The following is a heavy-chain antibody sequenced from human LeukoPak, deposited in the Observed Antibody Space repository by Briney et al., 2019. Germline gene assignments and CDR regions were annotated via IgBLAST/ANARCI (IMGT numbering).Heavy chain of an antibody. CDR1: EFTFSIYS. Sequence: PGGSLRLSCVGSEFTFSIYSMSWVRQAPGKGLEWLANIKPDGREEYYVDSVKGRSTISRDNTKNPLYLQINSLRADDTAIYCCATEYKGYWGQGTMVTVSS. D-gene: IGHD2-15*01. CDR3: ATEYKGY. CDR2: IKPDGREE. V-gene: IGHV3-7*05. J-gene: IGHJ4*02.